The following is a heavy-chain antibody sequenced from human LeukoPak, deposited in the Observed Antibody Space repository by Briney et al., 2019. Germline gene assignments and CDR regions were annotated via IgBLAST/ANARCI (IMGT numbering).Heavy chain of an antibody. D-gene: IGHD2-8*01. CDR1: GFTFTTYP. CDR2: ISASGGGT. J-gene: IGHJ4*02. Sequence: GGSLRLSCAASGFTFTTYPMSWVRQAPGEGLEWVSAISASGGGTYYADSVKGRFTISRDNSRSTAFLQMSSLRAEDTAVYYCAKAPHCPNDVCRYFDYWGQGILVTVSS. CDR3: AKAPHCPNDVCRYFDY. V-gene: IGHV3-23*01.